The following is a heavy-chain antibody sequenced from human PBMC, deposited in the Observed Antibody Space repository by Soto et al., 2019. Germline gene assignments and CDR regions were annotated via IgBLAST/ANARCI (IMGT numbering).Heavy chain of an antibody. V-gene: IGHV1-2*02. CDR1: GYTFTGYY. D-gene: IGHD3-3*01. Sequence: ASVKVSCKASGYTFTGYYMHWVRQAPGQGLEWMGWINPNSGGTNYAQKFQGRVTMTRDTSISTAYMELSRLRSDDTAVYHCAREPNYDFWSGPVDYWGQGTLVTVSS. J-gene: IGHJ4*02. CDR3: AREPNYDFWSGPVDY. CDR2: INPNSGGT.